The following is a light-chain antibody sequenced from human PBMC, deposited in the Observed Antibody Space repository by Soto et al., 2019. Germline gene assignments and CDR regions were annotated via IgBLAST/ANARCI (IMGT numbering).Light chain of an antibody. CDR3: QQRSNLPPT. J-gene: IGKJ5*01. V-gene: IGKV3-11*01. CDR2: DAS. Sequence: EIVLTQSPATVSLSPGERANLSFMASQFIDRYLAWYRQIPGQAPRLLIYDASNRATGIPDRFSGGGSGTDFTLTISSLEPEDFAVYYCQQRSNLPPTFGQGTRLEI. CDR1: QFIDRY.